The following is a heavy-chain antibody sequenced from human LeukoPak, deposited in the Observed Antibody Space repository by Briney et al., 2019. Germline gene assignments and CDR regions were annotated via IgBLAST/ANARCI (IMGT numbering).Heavy chain of an antibody. J-gene: IGHJ6*02. CDR1: GFTFSRYA. V-gene: IGHV3-23*01. CDR3: AKAPQINYYYYGMDV. CDR2: ISGSGGST. Sequence: PGGSLRLSCAASGFTFSRYAMSWVRQAPGKGLEWVSAISGSGGSTYYADSVKGRFTISRDNSKNTLYLQMNSLRAEDTAVYYCAKAPQINYYYYGMDVWGQGTTVTVSS.